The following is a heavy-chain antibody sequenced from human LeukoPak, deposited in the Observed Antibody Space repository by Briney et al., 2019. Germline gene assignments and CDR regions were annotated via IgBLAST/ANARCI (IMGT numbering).Heavy chain of an antibody. Sequence: PGGSLRLSCAASGFTFSSYSMNWVRQAPGKGLEWVSFISSSRSYIYYADSVKGRFTISRDNAKNSLYLQMNSLRAEDTAVYYCVRGGRGERPNYWGQGTLVTVSS. CDR3: VRGGRGERPNY. CDR2: ISSSRSYI. CDR1: GFTFSSYS. D-gene: IGHD1-26*01. J-gene: IGHJ4*02. V-gene: IGHV3-21*01.